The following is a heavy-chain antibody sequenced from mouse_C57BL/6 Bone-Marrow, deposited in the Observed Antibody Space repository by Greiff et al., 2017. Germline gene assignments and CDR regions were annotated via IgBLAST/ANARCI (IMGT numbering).Heavy chain of an antibody. CDR1: GYTFTSYG. CDR3: AREYDGSRDY. Sequence: QVHVKQSGAELARPGASVKLSCKASGYTFTSYGISWVKQRTGQGLEWIGEVYPSSGNTYYNEKFKGKATLTADKSSSTAYMELRSLTSEDAAVYFCAREYDGSRDYWGQGTTLTVSS. D-gene: IGHD1-1*01. J-gene: IGHJ2*01. V-gene: IGHV1-81*01. CDR2: VYPSSGNT.